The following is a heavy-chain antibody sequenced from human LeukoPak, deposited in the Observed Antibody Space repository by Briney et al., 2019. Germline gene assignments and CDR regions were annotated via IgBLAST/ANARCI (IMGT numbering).Heavy chain of an antibody. J-gene: IGHJ4*02. CDR3: ARVVIPSCFDY. CDR2: INSDGSST. D-gene: IGHD3-22*01. CDR1: GFTFSSYW. Sequence: GGSLRLSCAASGFTFSSYWMHWVRQAPGKGLVWVSRINSDGSSTSYADSVKGRFTISRDNTKNTLYLQMNSLRAEDTAVYYCARVVIPSCFDYWGQGTLVTVSS. V-gene: IGHV3-74*01.